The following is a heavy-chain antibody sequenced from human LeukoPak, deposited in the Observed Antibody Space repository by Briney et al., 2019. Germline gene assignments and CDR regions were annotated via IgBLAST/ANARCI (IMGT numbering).Heavy chain of an antibody. V-gene: IGHV4-59*08. CDR2: IYYSGST. D-gene: IGHD6-19*01. CDR1: GGSISSYY. Sequence: PSETLSLTCTVSGGSISSYYWSWIRQPPGKGLEWIGYIYYSGSTNYNPSLKSRVTISVDTSKNQFSLKLSSVTAADTAVYYCARLREKQWPWEDYWGQGTLVTVSS. J-gene: IGHJ4*02. CDR3: ARLREKQWPWEDY.